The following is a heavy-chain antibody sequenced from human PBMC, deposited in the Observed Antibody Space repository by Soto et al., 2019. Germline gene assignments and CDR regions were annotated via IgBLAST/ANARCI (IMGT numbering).Heavy chain of an antibody. CDR1: CGSIISSNW. D-gene: IGHD3-16*01. V-gene: IGHV4-4*02. J-gene: IGHJ6*02. CDR2: IYHSGST. Sequence: SETLSLTCAFSCGSIISSNWWSWVRQPPGKGLEWIGEIYHSGSTNYNPSLKSRVTISVGKSKNQFSLKLSSVTAADTAVYYCARGGNPAYYYGMDVWGQGTTVTVSS. CDR3: ARGGNPAYYYGMDV.